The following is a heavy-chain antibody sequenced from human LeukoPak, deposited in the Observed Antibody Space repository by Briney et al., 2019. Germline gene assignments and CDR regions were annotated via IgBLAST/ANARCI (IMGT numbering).Heavy chain of an antibody. D-gene: IGHD6-13*01. V-gene: IGHV3-23*01. CDR2: ISAGDDST. CDR3: AKTTATANPFDY. Sequence: GGSLRLSCAASGVTFNSYAMGWVRQAPGKGLEWVSTISAGDDSTYYADSVKGRFTISRDISKNTLYLQMNSLRAEDTAVYYCAKTTATANPFDYWGQGTLVAVSS. J-gene: IGHJ4*02. CDR1: GVTFNSYA.